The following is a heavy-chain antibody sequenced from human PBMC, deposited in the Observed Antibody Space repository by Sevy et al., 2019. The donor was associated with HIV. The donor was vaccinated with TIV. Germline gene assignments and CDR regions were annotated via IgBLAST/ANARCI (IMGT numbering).Heavy chain of an antibody. J-gene: IGHJ5*02. CDR1: YGPISAYY. CDR2: IHYSGST. V-gene: IGHV4-59*01. D-gene: IGHD5-12*01. Sequence: SETLSLTCSVSYGPISAYYWNWIRQSPGKGLEWIGYIHYSGSTNYNPSFKSRVTMSLDTSKNQSSLQLNSVTAADTALYYCARAPPVRSGDDSLNWFDPWGRGTLVTVSS. CDR3: ARAPPVRSGDDSLNWFDP.